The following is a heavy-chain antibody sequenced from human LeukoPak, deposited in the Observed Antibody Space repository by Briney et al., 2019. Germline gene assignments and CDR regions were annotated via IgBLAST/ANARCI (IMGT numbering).Heavy chain of an antibody. D-gene: IGHD3-10*01. CDR2: ISSDGSST. CDR3: ARDKVYYGSGTYGY. J-gene: IGHJ4*02. CDR1: GFTFSSYW. V-gene: IGHV3-74*01. Sequence: PGGSLRLSCAASGFTFSSYWMHWVRQVPGKGLVWVSHISSDGSSTSYADSVKGRFTISRDNAKNTLYLQMNSLRAEDTAVYFCARDKVYYGSGTYGYWGQGTLVTVSS.